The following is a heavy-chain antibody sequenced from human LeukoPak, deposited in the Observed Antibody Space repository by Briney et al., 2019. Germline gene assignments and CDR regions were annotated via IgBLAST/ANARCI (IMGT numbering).Heavy chain of an antibody. CDR2: IYSGGST. CDR1: GFTFSSYA. Sequence: GSLRLSCAASGFTFSSYAMNWVRRAPGKGLEWVSVIYSGGSTYYADSVKGRFTISRDNSKNTLYLQMNSLRAEDTAVYYCASSLAAAGTFPFDYWGQGTLVTVSS. CDR3: ASSLAAAGTFPFDY. J-gene: IGHJ4*02. D-gene: IGHD6-13*01. V-gene: IGHV3-66*01.